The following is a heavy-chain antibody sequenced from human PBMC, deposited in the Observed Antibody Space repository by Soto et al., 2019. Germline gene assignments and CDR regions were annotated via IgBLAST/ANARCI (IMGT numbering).Heavy chain of an antibody. CDR3: ARLEPDILTGSYPFDY. Sequence: PGESLKISCKGSGYSFTSYWIGWVRQMPGKGLEWMGIIYPGDSDTRYSPSFQGQVTISADKSISTAYLQWSSLTASATAMYYCARLEPDILTGSYPFDYWGQGTLVTV. J-gene: IGHJ4*02. D-gene: IGHD3-9*01. V-gene: IGHV5-51*01. CDR1: GYSFTSYW. CDR2: IYPGDSDT.